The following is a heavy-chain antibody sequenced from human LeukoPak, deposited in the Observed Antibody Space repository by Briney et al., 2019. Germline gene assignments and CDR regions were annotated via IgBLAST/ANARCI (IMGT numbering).Heavy chain of an antibody. Sequence: SWIRQPAGKGLEWIGRINYKTNGGTADYAAAVEGRFTISRDDSKDTLFLQMNSLKTEDTGVYYCTTDHRTIYGVVFPDYWGQGTLVTVSS. V-gene: IGHV3-15*01. CDR3: TTDHRTIYGVVFPDY. CDR2: INYKTNGGTA. D-gene: IGHD3-3*01. J-gene: IGHJ4*02.